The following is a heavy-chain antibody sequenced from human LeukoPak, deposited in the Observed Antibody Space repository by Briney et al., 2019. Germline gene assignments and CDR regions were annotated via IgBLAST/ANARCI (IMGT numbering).Heavy chain of an antibody. CDR2: ISYSGYT. D-gene: IGHD4-23*01. V-gene: IGHV4-59*01. J-gene: IGHJ4*02. Sequence: SETLSLTCTVSGGSIRSFYWSWIRQAPGKGLEWIGFISYSGYTSYSPSLKSRVGISVDTSKSQFSLRLSSMTAADTAIYYCARGRNDNGGMFFDSWARGTLVTVSS. CDR1: GGSIRSFY. CDR3: ARGRNDNGGMFFDS.